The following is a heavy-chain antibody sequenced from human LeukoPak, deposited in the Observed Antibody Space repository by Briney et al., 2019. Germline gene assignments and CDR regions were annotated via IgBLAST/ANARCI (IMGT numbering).Heavy chain of an antibody. CDR1: GFTFSSYA. CDR3: AKLDGILWFGELHGKFDY. CDR2: ISGSGGST. D-gene: IGHD3-10*01. Sequence: GRSLRLSCAASGFTFSSYAMSWVRQAPGKGLEWVSAISGSGGSTYYANSVKGRFTISRDNSKNTLYLEMNSLRAEDTAVYYCAKLDGILWFGELHGKFDYWGQGILVTVSS. V-gene: IGHV3-23*01. J-gene: IGHJ4*02.